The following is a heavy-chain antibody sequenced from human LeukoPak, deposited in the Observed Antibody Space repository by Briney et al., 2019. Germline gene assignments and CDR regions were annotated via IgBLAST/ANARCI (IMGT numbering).Heavy chain of an antibody. CDR1: GGSFSGYY. Sequence: SETLSLTCAVYGGSFSGYYWSWIRRPPGKGLEWIGEINHSGSTNYNPSLKSRVTISVDTSKNQFSLKLSSVTAADTAVYYCARGQATMVRGVYFDYWGQGTLVTVSS. V-gene: IGHV4-34*01. CDR2: INHSGST. J-gene: IGHJ4*02. CDR3: ARGQATMVRGVYFDY. D-gene: IGHD3-10*01.